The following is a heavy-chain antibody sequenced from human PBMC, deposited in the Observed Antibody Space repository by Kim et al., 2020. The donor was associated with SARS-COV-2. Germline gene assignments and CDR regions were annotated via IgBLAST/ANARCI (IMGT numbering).Heavy chain of an antibody. D-gene: IGHD3-22*01. CDR1: GFTFSSYE. J-gene: IGHJ4*02. CDR2: ISSSGNTI. Sequence: GGSLRLSCAASGFTFSSYEMSWVRQAPGKGLEWVSYISSSGNTIYYADSVKGRFTVSRDNAKNSLYLQMNSLRADDTAVYYCARGGAAYYYETSTYYYGWGQGTLVTVSS. CDR3: ARGGAAYYYETSTYYYG. V-gene: IGHV3-48*03.